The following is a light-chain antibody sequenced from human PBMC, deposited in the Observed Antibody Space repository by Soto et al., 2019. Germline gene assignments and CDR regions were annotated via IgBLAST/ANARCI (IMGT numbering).Light chain of an antibody. V-gene: IGKV1-5*01. Sequence: DIQMTQSPSTLSASVGDRVSITCRASQSISSWLAWYQQKPGKAPKLLIYDASSLESGVPSRFSGSGSGTEFTLTISSLQPDDFATYYCQQYNSYRLTFGGGTKVEIK. CDR3: QQYNSYRLT. J-gene: IGKJ4*01. CDR1: QSISSW. CDR2: DAS.